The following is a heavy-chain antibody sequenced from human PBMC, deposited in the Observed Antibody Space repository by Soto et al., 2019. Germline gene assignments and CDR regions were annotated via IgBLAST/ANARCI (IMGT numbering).Heavy chain of an antibody. CDR1: GFTFSSYA. J-gene: IGHJ1*01. D-gene: IGHD6-13*01. Sequence: EVQLFESGGGLVQPEGSLRLSCEASGFTFSSYAMSWVRQAPGKGLEWVSGISGGGGTTYYADSVKGRFTISRDNSKNTLYLQVNSLRAEDTAVYYCAKDQAAGGTISRYFQDWGQGTLVTVSS. CDR2: ISGGGGTT. CDR3: AKDQAAGGTISRYFQD. V-gene: IGHV3-23*01.